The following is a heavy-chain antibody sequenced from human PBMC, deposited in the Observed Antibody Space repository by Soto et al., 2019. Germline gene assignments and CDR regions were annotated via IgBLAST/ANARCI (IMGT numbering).Heavy chain of an antibody. CDR2: IGRRGSAT. V-gene: IGHV3-11*04. Sequence: QVQLVESGGGLVTPGGSLRLSCASSGFTFSDYYMSWIRQAPGKGLEWVSHIGRRGSATYYADSVKGRFSISRDNAKNSVFLQMNSLRAEDTAVYFCARVYDDYLIDAFDIWGQGTMVSVSS. CDR3: ARVYDDYLIDAFDI. D-gene: IGHD4-17*01. CDR1: GFTFSDYY. J-gene: IGHJ3*02.